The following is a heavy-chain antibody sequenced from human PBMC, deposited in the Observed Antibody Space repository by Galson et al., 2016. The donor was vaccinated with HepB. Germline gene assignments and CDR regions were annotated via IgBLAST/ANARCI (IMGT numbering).Heavy chain of an antibody. Sequence: PALVKPTQTLTLTCTFSGFSLNTSGMCVSWIRQPPGKALEWLARIDWDDDEYYSTSLRTRLTISKDTSKNQVVLTMTNMDPVDTATYYCARGGFGDLLYFDPWGQGTLVTVSS. J-gene: IGHJ5*02. D-gene: IGHD3-10*01. CDR1: GFSLNTSGMC. CDR3: ARGGFGDLLYFDP. CDR2: IDWDDDE. V-gene: IGHV2-70*11.